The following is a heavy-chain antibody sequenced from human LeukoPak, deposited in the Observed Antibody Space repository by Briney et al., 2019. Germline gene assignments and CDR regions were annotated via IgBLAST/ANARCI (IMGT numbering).Heavy chain of an antibody. Sequence: ASVKVSCKESGYTFTSYGISWVRQAPGEGLEGMGWISAYNGKTNYAQKPQGRVTMTTDTITSTAYRELRSMRSDDTAVYYCASGYCSITSCYYPFDYWGQGTRVTVSS. D-gene: IGHD2-2*03. CDR2: ISAYNGKT. CDR1: GYTFTSYG. CDR3: ASGYCSITSCYYPFDY. J-gene: IGHJ4*02. V-gene: IGHV1-18*01.